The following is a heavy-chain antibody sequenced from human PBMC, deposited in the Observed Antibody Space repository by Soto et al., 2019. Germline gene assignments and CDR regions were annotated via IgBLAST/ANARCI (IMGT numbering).Heavy chain of an antibody. Sequence: SETLSLTCTVSGCSISRRSYSWAWIRQPPGKGLEWIGTLYYSGNTYYNPSLKSRVTISVDTSKNKFSLKLSSVTAADTAVYYCATRQGGSYNWFDPWGQGTLVTVSS. D-gene: IGHD2-15*01. CDR1: GCSISRRSYS. V-gene: IGHV4-39*01. CDR2: LYYSGNT. CDR3: ATRQGGSYNWFDP. J-gene: IGHJ5*02.